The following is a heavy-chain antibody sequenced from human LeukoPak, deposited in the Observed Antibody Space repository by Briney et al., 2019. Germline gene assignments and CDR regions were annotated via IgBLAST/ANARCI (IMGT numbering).Heavy chain of an antibody. Sequence: GAPVKVSCKTSGYTFTSYYIHWVRQAPGQGLEWMGIVNPSGGSTSYAQKFQGRVTMTRDMSTSTVYMELSSLRSEDTAVYYCARGLYYDVWSDYLGEFYYYMDVWGKGTTVTVSS. CDR3: ARGLYYDVWSDYLGEFYYYMDV. J-gene: IGHJ6*03. V-gene: IGHV1-46*01. CDR1: GYTFTSYY. CDR2: VNPSGGST. D-gene: IGHD3-3*01.